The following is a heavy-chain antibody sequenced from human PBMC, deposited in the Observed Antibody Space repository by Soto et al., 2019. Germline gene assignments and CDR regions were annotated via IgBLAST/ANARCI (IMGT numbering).Heavy chain of an antibody. CDR1: GGSISSGGYS. V-gene: IGHV4-30-2*01. Sequence: SETLSLTCAVSGGSISSGGYSWSWIRQPPGKDLEWIGYIYHSGSTYYNPSLKSRVTISVDRSKNQFSLKLSSVTAADTAVYYCARGIAEAQDYWGQGTLVTVYS. J-gene: IGHJ4*02. CDR2: IYHSGST. CDR3: ARGIAEAQDY. D-gene: IGHD6-13*01.